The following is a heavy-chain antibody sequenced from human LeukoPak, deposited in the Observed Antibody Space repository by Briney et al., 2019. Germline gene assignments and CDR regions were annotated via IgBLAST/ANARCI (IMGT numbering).Heavy chain of an antibody. CDR1: GYTFTGYY. CDR2: INPNSGGT. V-gene: IGHV1-2*02. D-gene: IGHD3-9*01. J-gene: IGHJ4*02. Sequence: ASVKVSCKASGYTFTGYYMHWVRRAPGQGLEWMGWINPNSGGTNYAQKFQGGVTMTRDTSISTAYMELSRLRSDDTAVYYCALGYYDIEDYYFDYWGQGTLVTVSS. CDR3: ALGYYDIEDYYFDY.